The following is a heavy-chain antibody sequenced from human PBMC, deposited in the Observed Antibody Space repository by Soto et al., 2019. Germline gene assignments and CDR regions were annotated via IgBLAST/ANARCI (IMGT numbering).Heavy chain of an antibody. V-gene: IGHV3-49*04. J-gene: IGHJ6*02. CDR3: TRGRYDFWSGYPWADYYYGMDV. CDR2: IRSKAYGGTT. D-gene: IGHD3-3*01. CDR1: GFTFGDYA. Sequence: PGGSLRLSCTASGFTFGDYAMSWVRQAPGKGLEWVGFIRSKAYGGTTEYAASVKGRFTISRDDSKSIAYLQMNSLKTEDTAVYYCTRGRYDFWSGYPWADYYYGMDVWGQGTTVTVSS.